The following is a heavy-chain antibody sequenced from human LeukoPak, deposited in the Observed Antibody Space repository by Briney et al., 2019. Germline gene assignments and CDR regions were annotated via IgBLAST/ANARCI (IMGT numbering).Heavy chain of an antibody. V-gene: IGHV3-7*01. Sequence: GGSLRLSCVASGFSFSDSVMSWVRQAPGKGLEWVANIKQDGSEKYYVDSVKGRFTISRDNAKNSLYLQMNSLRAEDTAVYYCARDLNWGTGSDYWGQGTLVTVSS. CDR1: GFSFSDSV. CDR3: ARDLNWGTGSDY. D-gene: IGHD7-27*01. CDR2: IKQDGSEK. J-gene: IGHJ4*02.